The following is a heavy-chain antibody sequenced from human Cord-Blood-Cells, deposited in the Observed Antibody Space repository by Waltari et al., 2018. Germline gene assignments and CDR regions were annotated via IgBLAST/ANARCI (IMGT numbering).Heavy chain of an antibody. CDR2: ISAYNGNT. CDR3: ARDLDAFDI. CDR1: GYNFTSYG. V-gene: IGHV1-18*04. Sequence: QVQLVQSGAEVKKPGASVKVSCKASGYNFTSYGTSWVRQPPGQGLEWMGWISAYNGNTNYEQKLQGIVTMTTDTATSTAYMELRSVRSDDTAVYYCARDLDAFDIWGQGTMVTVSS. J-gene: IGHJ3*02.